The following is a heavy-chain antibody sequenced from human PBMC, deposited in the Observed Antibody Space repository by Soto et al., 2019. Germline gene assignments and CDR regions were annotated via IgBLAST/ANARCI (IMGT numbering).Heavy chain of an antibody. CDR2: IIPIFGTA. CDR3: ARDTIFGVVTPFPTYYYGMDV. D-gene: IGHD3-3*01. J-gene: IGHJ6*02. CDR1: GGTFSSYA. Sequence: ASVKVSCKASGGTFSSYAISRVRQAPGQGLEWMGGIIPIFGTANYAQKFQGRVTITADESTSTAYMELSSLRSEDTAVYYCARDTIFGVVTPFPTYYYGMDVWGQGTTVTV. V-gene: IGHV1-69*13.